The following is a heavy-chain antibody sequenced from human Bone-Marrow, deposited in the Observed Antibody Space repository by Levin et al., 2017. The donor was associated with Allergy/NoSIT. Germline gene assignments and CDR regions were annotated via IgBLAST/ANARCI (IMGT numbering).Heavy chain of an antibody. CDR2: ITWNSGKS. D-gene: IGHD2-15*01. CDR3: VKGGAVVALYNWFDS. CDR1: GFTFDDYA. V-gene: IGHV3-9*01. Sequence: SLKISCAASGFTFDDYAMYWVRQAPGKGLEWVSGITWNSGKSDYRDSVKGRFTISRDNAKKSLYLRMDSLRAEDTAFYYCVKGGAVVALYNWFDSWRERTLVAVSS. J-gene: IGHJ5*01.